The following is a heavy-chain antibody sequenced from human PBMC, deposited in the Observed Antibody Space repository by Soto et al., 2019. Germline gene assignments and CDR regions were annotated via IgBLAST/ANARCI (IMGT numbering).Heavy chain of an antibody. J-gene: IGHJ6*02. CDR3: VKDEGIEAMDV. CDR1: GFTFSRNT. D-gene: IGHD3-3*02. V-gene: IGHV3-21*01. CDR2: ITSSGSYA. Sequence: GGSLRLSCVTSGFTFSRNTMNWVRQAPGKGLEWVASITSSGSYAYYADSVKGRFSASRDNAKNSLSLQMDSLRPDDTAIYFCVKDEGIEAMDVWGQGTTVTVSS.